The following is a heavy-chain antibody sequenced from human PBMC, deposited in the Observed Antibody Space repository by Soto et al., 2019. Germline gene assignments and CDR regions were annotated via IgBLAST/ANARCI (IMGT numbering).Heavy chain of an antibody. V-gene: IGHV2-26*01. D-gene: IGHD3-22*01. CDR1: GFSLGNPRMG. J-gene: IGHJ4*02. Sequence: SGPTLVNPTETLTLTCTVSGFSLGNPRMGVSWIRQPPGKALEWLAHIFSSDDKSYRTSLKSRVTISKDTSKSQVVLTMTNMDPVDTGTYYCARVYDSSGYEYWGQGTLVTVSS. CDR3: ARVYDSSGYEY. CDR2: IFSSDDK.